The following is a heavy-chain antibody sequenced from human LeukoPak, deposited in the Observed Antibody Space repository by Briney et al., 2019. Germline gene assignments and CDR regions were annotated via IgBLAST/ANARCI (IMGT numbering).Heavy chain of an antibody. CDR1: EFTFNNFA. CDR3: ARGPSSRSGKQDS. V-gene: IGHV3-30*01. J-gene: IGHJ4*02. Sequence: EKSLRLSCTASEFTFNNFALHWVRQAPGKGLEWVAVISSNGNKIYYADSVRGRFTIFRDTSNKTVSLHMNDMRVEDTAFYYCARGPSSRSGKQDSWGRGTLVTVSS. CDR2: ISSNGNKI. D-gene: IGHD6-6*01.